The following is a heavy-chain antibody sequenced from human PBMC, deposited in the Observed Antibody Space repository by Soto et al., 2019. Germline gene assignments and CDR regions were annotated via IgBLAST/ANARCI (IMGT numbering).Heavy chain of an antibody. CDR1: GGSISSYY. V-gene: IGHV4-59*01. CDR2: IYYSGST. Sequence: QVQLQESGPGLVKPSETLSLTCTVSGGSISSYYWSSIRQPPGKGLEWIGYIYYSGSTNYNPSLKSRVTISVDTSKNQFSLKLSSVTAADTAVYYCARRWGGTFDYWGQGTLVTFSS. CDR3: ARRWGGTFDY. D-gene: IGHD2-21*01. J-gene: IGHJ4*02.